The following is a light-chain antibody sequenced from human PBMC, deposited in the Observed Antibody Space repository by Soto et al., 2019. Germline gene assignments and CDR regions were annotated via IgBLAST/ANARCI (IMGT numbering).Light chain of an antibody. CDR2: DVS. CDR3: CSYKPSNPRQIF. Sequence: QSVLTQPASVSGSPGQSITISCTGTSSDVGGYNYVSWYQQHPGKAPKFMIYDVSNRPSGVSNRFSGSKSGNTASLTISGLQAEDEADYYCCSYKPSNPRQIFFGTGTRVTVL. V-gene: IGLV2-14*01. J-gene: IGLJ1*01. CDR1: SSDVGGYNY.